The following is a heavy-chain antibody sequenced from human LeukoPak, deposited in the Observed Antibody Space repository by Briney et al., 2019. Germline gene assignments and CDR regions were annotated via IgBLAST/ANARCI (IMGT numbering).Heavy chain of an antibody. CDR2: ISWNSGSI. J-gene: IGHJ4*02. CDR1: RFTLSNYW. D-gene: IGHD6-13*01. CDR3: AKAASIAAAFDH. Sequence: GGSLRLSCVASRFTLSNYWMTWVRQAPGKGLEWVSGISWNSGSIGYADSVKGRFTISRDNAKNSLYLQMNSLRAEDMALYYCAKAASIAAAFDHWGQGTLVTVSS. V-gene: IGHV3-9*03.